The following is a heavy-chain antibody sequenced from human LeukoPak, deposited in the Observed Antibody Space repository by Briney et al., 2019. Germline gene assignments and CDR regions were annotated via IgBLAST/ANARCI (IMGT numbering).Heavy chain of an antibody. D-gene: IGHD3-22*01. CDR2: IGSKDYGGTT. CDR3: TRASGYYYLDAFDI. J-gene: IGHJ3*02. V-gene: IGHV3-49*04. Sequence: GGSLRLSCTAPGFIFGYYTMSWVRLAPRNRLWWVVFIGSKDYGGTTEYAAYVKGRFTISRDDSKSIAYQQMNRLETEDTGVYYCTRASGYYYLDAFDIWGQGTMVSV. CDR1: GFIFGYYT.